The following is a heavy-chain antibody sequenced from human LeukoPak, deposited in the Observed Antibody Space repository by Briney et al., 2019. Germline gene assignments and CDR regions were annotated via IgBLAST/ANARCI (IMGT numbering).Heavy chain of an antibody. CDR2: IYYSGST. J-gene: IGHJ3*02. CDR3: ARDRDGYNSFDI. Sequence: PSETLSLTCAVYGGSFSGYYWSWIRQPPGKGLEWIGYIYYSGSTNYNPSLKSRVTISVDTSKNQFSLKLSSVTAADTAVYYCARDRDGYNSFDIWGQGTMVTVSS. CDR1: GGSFSGYY. D-gene: IGHD5-24*01. V-gene: IGHV4-59*01.